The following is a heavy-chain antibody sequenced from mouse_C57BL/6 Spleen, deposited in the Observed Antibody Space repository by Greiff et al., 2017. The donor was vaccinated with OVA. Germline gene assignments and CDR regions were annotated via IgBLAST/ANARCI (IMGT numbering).Heavy chain of an antibody. D-gene: IGHD2-1*01. CDR3: VRGNWYFDY. Sequence: GGGLVQPNGSLKLSCAASGFSFIPYAMNWVRQAPGKGLEWVARIRSKSNNYATYYADSVKDRFTLSRDDSESMLNLQMNNLKTEDTAMYYCVRGNWYFDYWGQGTTLTVSS. V-gene: IGHV10-1*01. J-gene: IGHJ2*01. CDR2: IRSKSNNYAT. CDR1: GFSFIPYA.